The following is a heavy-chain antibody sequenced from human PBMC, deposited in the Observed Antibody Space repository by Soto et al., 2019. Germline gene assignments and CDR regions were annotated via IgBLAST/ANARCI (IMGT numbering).Heavy chain of an antibody. CDR3: AMTMGRTMPSDAFDI. J-gene: IGHJ3*02. V-gene: IGHV3-48*01. D-gene: IGHD2-2*01. CDR1: GFTFNSYS. CDR2: ISSSSSTI. Sequence: PGGSLRLSCAASGFTFNSYSMNWVRQAPGKGLEWVSYISSSSSTIYYADSVKGRFTISRDNAKNSLYLQMNSLRAEDTAVYYCAMTMGRTMPSDAFDIWGQGTMVTVSS.